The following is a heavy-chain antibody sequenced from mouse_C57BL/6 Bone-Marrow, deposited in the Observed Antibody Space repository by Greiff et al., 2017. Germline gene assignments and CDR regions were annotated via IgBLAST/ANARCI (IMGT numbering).Heavy chain of an antibody. Sequence: EVKLMESGGGLVKPGGSLKLSCAASGFTFSSYAMSWVRQTPEKRLEWVATISDGGSYTYYPDNVKGRLTISRENAKNNLYLQMSHLKSEDTAMYYCARQAIYDGYYVVDYWGQGTTLTVSS. CDR1: GFTFSSYA. V-gene: IGHV5-4*03. CDR3: ARQAIYDGYYVVDY. D-gene: IGHD2-3*01. CDR2: ISDGGSYT. J-gene: IGHJ2*01.